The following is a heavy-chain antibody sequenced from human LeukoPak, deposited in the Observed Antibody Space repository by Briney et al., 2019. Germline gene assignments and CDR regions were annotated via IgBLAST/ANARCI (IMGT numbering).Heavy chain of an antibody. D-gene: IGHD4-11*01. CDR1: GDSFSDKY. V-gene: IGHV4-4*07. Sequence: SETLSLTCTVSGDSFSDKYWSWLRQPAGKGLEWLGRIYPSGTTFSNPSLKSRVTISVDTSKNQFSLNLTSVTAADTAIYYCARDLSLTDRDWGQGTLVTVSS. CDR2: IYPSGTT. J-gene: IGHJ4*02. CDR3: ARDLSLTDRD.